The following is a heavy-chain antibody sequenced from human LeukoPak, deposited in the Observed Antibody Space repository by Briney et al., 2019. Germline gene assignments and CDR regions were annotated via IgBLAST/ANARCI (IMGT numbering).Heavy chain of an antibody. Sequence: SETLSLTCAVSGGSISSSGYSWSWIRQPPGKGLEWIGYIHHTGSTYNNPSLKSRVTISVDRSKNQFSLKLSSVTAADTAMYFCARTPTYCGGDCYYFDPWGQGTLVTVSS. CDR3: ARTPTYCGGDCYYFDP. D-gene: IGHD2-21*02. CDR1: GGSISSSGYS. V-gene: IGHV4-30-2*01. J-gene: IGHJ5*02. CDR2: IHHTGST.